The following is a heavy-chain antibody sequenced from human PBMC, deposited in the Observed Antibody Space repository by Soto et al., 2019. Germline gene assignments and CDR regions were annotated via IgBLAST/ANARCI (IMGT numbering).Heavy chain of an antibody. J-gene: IGHJ4*02. Sequence: QVQLVESGGGVVQPGRSLRLSCAASGFTFSNYGMHWVRQAPGKGLEWVAVISYDGSNTYYADSVKGRFTISRDNSKNTLYLQMNSLRAEDTAAYHCAKELSRIAVTGTGDYWGQGTLVTVSS. CDR2: ISYDGSNT. CDR1: GFTFSNYG. D-gene: IGHD6-19*01. CDR3: AKELSRIAVTGTGDY. V-gene: IGHV3-30*18.